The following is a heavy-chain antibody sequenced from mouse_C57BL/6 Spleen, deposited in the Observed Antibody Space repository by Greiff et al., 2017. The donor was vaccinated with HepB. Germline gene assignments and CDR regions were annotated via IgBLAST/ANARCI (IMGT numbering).Heavy chain of an antibody. V-gene: IGHV2-9-1*01. CDR2: IWTGGGT. CDR1: GFSLTSYA. Sequence: VKVVESGPGLVAPSQSLSITCTVSGFSLTSYAISWVRQPPGKGLEWLGVIWTGGGTNYNSALKSRLSISKDNSKSQVFLKMNSLQTDDTARYYCARKAGYDYDAWDYWGQGTSVTVSS. J-gene: IGHJ4*01. CDR3: ARKAGYDYDAWDY. D-gene: IGHD2-4*01.